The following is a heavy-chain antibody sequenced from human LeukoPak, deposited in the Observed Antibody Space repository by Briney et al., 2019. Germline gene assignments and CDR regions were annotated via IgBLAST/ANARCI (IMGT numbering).Heavy chain of an antibody. CDR3: ARGGAARPDY. Sequence: GGSLRLSCAASGFTFSNYGMDWVRQAPGKGLEWVSYISSSSSSIYYADSVKGRFTLSRDNAKNSLFLQMNSLRAEDTAVYYCARGGAARPDYWGQGTLVTVSS. J-gene: IGHJ4*02. V-gene: IGHV3-48*01. CDR2: ISSSSSSI. D-gene: IGHD6-6*01. CDR1: GFTFSNYG.